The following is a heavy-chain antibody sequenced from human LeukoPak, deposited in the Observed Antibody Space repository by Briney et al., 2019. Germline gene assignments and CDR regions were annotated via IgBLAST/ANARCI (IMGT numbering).Heavy chain of an antibody. Sequence: GGSLRLSCAASGFTFSSYGMHWVRQAPGKGLEWVAFIRYDGSNKYYADSVKGRFTISRDNSKNTLYLQMNSLRAEDTAVYYCAKVKGGYSYGYFDYWGQGTLVTVSS. D-gene: IGHD5-18*01. J-gene: IGHJ4*02. CDR2: IRYDGSNK. V-gene: IGHV3-30*02. CDR1: GFTFSSYG. CDR3: AKVKGGYSYGYFDY.